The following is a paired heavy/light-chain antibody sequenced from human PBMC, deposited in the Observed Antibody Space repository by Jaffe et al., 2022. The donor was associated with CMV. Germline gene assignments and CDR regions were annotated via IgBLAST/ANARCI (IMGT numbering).Heavy chain of an antibody. Sequence: QVQLQESGPGLVKPSATLSLTCTVSGGSISSYYWSWIRQPAGKGLEWIGRIYSSGATYYNPSLRSRVTMSLDTSKTQFSLDLRSVTAADTAVYFCAREFGTMTVLSFFDSWGQGTLVTVSS. CDR2: IYSSGAT. CDR1: GGSISSYY. CDR3: AREFGTMTVLSFFDS. D-gene: IGHD3-22*01. J-gene: IGHJ5*01. V-gene: IGHV4-4*07.
Light chain of an antibody. CDR2: WAS. CDR3: QQYYTTPPT. V-gene: IGKV4-1*01. J-gene: IGKJ1*01. CDR1: QSVLYSSNNKNY. Sequence: IVMTQSPDSLALSLGERATINCKSSQSVLYSSNNKNYLAWYQQKPGQPPKLLTYWASTRESGVPDRFSGSGSGTDFTLTISSLQAEDVAVYYCQQYYTTPPTFGQGTKVEIK.